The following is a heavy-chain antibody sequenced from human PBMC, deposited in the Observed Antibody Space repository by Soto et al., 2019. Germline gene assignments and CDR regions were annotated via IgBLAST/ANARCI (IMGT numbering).Heavy chain of an antibody. CDR3: PRGWKDSNSWYGPDWFDP. D-gene: IGHD6-13*01. CDR1: GCTFARCA. CDR2: INAGNGKT. J-gene: IGHJ5*02. V-gene: IGHV1-3*05. Sequence: QVQLVQSGAEEKKPGASGRVSCKASGCTFARCAMHWVRQAPGQRLEWMGWINAGNGKTQYSQKFQGRVTITRDTSASTAYRELSSLRSEDTAVYYCPRGWKDSNSWYGPDWFDPWGQGTLVTVSS.